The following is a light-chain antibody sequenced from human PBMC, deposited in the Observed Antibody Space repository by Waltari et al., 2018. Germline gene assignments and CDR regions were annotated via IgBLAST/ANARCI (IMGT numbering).Light chain of an antibody. CDR2: AAS. J-gene: IGKJ2*01. Sequence: DIQMTQSPSSLSASVGDRVTITCRASQSISNYLNWYQQKPGKAPKLLIYAASSLQSGVPSRFSGSGSGTDFTLTISSLQREDFATYYCQQCYSIPYTFGQGTKLEIK. CDR3: QQCYSIPYT. CDR1: QSISNY. V-gene: IGKV1-39*01.